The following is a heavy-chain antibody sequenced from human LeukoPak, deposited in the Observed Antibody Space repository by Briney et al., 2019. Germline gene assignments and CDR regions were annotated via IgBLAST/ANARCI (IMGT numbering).Heavy chain of an antibody. CDR2: IKSKGDGGTT. CDR3: VKYYDILTGYWTP. D-gene: IGHD3-9*01. V-gene: IGHV3-15*01. CDR1: GFSFSNAW. Sequence: GGSLRLSCAASGFSFSNAWMTWVRQAPGKGLEWVGRIKSKGDGGTTDYAALVKVRFTISRDDSKNTPYLQMSSLKSEDTAVYYCVKYYDILTGYWTPWGQGTLVTGSS. J-gene: IGHJ4*02.